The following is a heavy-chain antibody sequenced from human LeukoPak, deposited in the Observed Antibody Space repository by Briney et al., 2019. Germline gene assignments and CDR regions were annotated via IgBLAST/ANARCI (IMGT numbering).Heavy chain of an antibody. CDR1: GYTFTGYY. V-gene: IGHV1-2*02. CDR2: INPNSGGT. Sequence: APVKVSCKASGYTFTGYYMHWVRQASVQGLEWMGWINPNSGGTNYAQKFQGRVTMTRDTSISTAYMELSRLRSDDTAVYYCARIITGTTFAWFDPWGQGTLVTVSS. J-gene: IGHJ5*02. CDR3: ARIITGTTFAWFDP. D-gene: IGHD1-7*01.